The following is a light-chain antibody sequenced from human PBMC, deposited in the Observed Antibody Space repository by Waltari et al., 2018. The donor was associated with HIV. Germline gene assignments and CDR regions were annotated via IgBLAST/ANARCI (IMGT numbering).Light chain of an antibody. V-gene: IGKV4-1*01. J-gene: IGKJ4*01. CDR1: QSVLYSSNNKNY. CDR3: QQYYSTPLT. Sequence: DIVMTQSPDSLAVSLGERATINCKSSQSVLYSSNNKNYLAWYQQKPGQPPKLLIYWASTRESGVPDRFSGSGSGTDFTLTISSLQAEDVAVYYCQQYYSTPLTFGGGTTEEIK. CDR2: WAS.